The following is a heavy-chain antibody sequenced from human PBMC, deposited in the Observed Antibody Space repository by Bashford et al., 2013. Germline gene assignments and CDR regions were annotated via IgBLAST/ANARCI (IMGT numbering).Heavy chain of an antibody. Sequence: SETLSLTCTVSGGSINSRTYYWGWIRQPPGKGLEWIGSIYSSGSTYYDPSLKSRVTISVDTSKNQFSLKLNSLTAADTAVYYCVRLVYGSGSYIFDYVGPWNPGHRLL. CDR1: GGSINSRTYY. V-gene: IGHV4-39*01. CDR2: IYSSGST. D-gene: IGHD3-10*01. CDR3: VRLVYGSGSYIFDY. J-gene: IGHJ4*01.